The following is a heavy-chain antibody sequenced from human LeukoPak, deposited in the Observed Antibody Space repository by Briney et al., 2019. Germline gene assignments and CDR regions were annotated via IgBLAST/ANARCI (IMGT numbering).Heavy chain of an antibody. Sequence: PSETLSLTCTVSGGSISSSSYYWNWIRQPPGKGLEWIGYIYYSGSTNYNPSLRSRVTISVDTSKNQFSLKVSSVTAADTAVYYCARGRLDGWFDPWGQGTPVTVSS. CDR3: ARGRLDGWFDP. D-gene: IGHD5-24*01. CDR1: GGSISSSSYY. CDR2: IYYSGST. V-gene: IGHV4-61*01. J-gene: IGHJ5*02.